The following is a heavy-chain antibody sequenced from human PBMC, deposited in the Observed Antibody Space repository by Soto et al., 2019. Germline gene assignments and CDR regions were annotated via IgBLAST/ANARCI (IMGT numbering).Heavy chain of an antibody. D-gene: IGHD6-13*01. J-gene: IGHJ1*01. CDR2: IYWDDDK. V-gene: IGHV2-5*02. CDR3: ARMSISRHGYSSSSRARVYFQH. CDR1: GFSLSTSGVG. Sequence: SGPTLVNPTQTLTLTCTFSGFSLSTSGVGVGWIRQPPGKALEWLALIYWDDDKRYSPSLKSRLTITKDTSKNQVVLTMTNMDPVDTATYYCARMSISRHGYSSSSRARVYFQHWGQGTLVTVSS.